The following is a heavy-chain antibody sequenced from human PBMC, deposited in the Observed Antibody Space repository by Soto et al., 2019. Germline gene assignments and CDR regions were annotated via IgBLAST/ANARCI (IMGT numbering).Heavy chain of an antibody. CDR3: ARDGGNPSLLGYFDY. CDR1: GYSISSGYY. CDR2: IYHSGST. Sequence: SETLSLTCAVSGYSISSGYYWGWIRQPPGKGLEWIGSIYHSGSTYYNPSLKSRVTISVDTSKNQFSLKLSSVTAADTAVYYCARDGGNPSLLGYFDYWGQGTLVTVSS. D-gene: IGHD3-16*01. V-gene: IGHV4-38-2*02. J-gene: IGHJ4*02.